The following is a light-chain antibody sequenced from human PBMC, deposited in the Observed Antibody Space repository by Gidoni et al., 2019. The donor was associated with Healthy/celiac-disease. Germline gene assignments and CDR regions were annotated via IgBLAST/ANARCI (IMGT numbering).Light chain of an antibody. Sequence: TITPTCAFSSGSVSLRYSPSCHQQTPGQAPRTLIYSTNTRSSVLPDRFSGSILGNNAALTSTVAQADDESDYYCVLYMGSGIWVFGGGTKLTVL. CDR3: VLYMGSGIWV. CDR2: STN. J-gene: IGLJ2*01. V-gene: IGLV8-61*01. CDR1: SGSVSLRYS.